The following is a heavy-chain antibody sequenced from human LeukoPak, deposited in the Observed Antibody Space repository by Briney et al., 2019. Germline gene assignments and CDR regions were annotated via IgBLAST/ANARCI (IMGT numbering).Heavy chain of an antibody. CDR2: VHPSGRT. CDR1: GGSFSDYF. CDR3: GSSSYDRLTGLGLTHDF. Sequence: PPETLSLTCAVDGGSFSDYFWSWIRQPPGKGLEWIGEVHPSGRTNYKSSLKSRLTISMETSKNQFSLSLSSVTAADTPAYFCGSSSYDRLTGLGLTHDFWGQGTLVTVSS. V-gene: IGHV4-34*01. D-gene: IGHD3/OR15-3a*01. J-gene: IGHJ4*02.